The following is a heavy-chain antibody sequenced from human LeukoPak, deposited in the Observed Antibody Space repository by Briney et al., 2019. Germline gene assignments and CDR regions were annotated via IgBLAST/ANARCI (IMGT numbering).Heavy chain of an antibody. Sequence: GSLRLSCAASGFTFDDYTMHWVRQAPGKSLEWVSLISWDGVVTHYADSVKGRFTISRDKSKNSLYLQMNSLRPEDTAFYYCAKDLSGGSYYGPFDDWGQGTLVTVSS. CDR1: GFTFDDYT. CDR2: ISWDGVVT. D-gene: IGHD1-26*01. J-gene: IGHJ4*02. V-gene: IGHV3-43*01. CDR3: AKDLSGGSYYGPFDD.